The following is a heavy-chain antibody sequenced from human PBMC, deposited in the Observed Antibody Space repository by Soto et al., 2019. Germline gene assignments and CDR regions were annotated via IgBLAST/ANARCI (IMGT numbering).Heavy chain of an antibody. CDR1: ACNFTGFY. CDR3: ARERAVVVPAAMGYGMDV. V-gene: IGHV1-2*04. J-gene: IGHJ6*02. CDR2: INPNSGDT. D-gene: IGHD2-2*01. Sequence: ASVKVSCKASACNFTGFYMHWVRQAPGQGLEWMGWINPNSGDTNYAQKFQGWVTMTRDTSISTAYMELSRLRSDDTAVYYCARERAVVVPAAMGYGMDVWGQGTTVTVSS.